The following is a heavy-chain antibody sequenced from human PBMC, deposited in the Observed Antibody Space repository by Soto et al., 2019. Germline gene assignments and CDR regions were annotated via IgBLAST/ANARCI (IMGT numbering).Heavy chain of an antibody. CDR3: AREFIDYGDYNYYYMDV. CDR1: GGTFSSYT. Sequence: QVQLVQSGAEVKKPGSSVKVSCKASGGTFSSYTISWVRQAPGQGLEWMGRIIPILGIANYAQKFQGRVTITADKSTSTAYMELSSLRSEDTAVYYCAREFIDYGDYNYYYMDVWGKGTTVTVSS. V-gene: IGHV1-69*08. CDR2: IIPILGIA. J-gene: IGHJ6*03. D-gene: IGHD4-17*01.